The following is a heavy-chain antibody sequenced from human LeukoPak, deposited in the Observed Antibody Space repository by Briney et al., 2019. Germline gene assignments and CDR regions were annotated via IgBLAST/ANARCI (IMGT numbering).Heavy chain of an antibody. CDR1: GYIFTGYY. D-gene: IGHD4-17*01. Sequence: ASVKVSCKASGYIFTGYYMHWVRQAPGQGLEWMGWISAYNGNTNYAQKLQGRVTMTTDTSTSTAYMELRSLRSDDTAVYYCARDPRTTVGPRYYHYYYMDVWGKGTTVTVSS. CDR2: ISAYNGNT. V-gene: IGHV1-18*04. CDR3: ARDPRTTVGPRYYHYYYMDV. J-gene: IGHJ6*03.